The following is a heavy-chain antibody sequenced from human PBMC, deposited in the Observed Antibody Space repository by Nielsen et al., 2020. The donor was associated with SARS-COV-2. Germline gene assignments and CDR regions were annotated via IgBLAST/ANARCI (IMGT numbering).Heavy chain of an antibody. CDR2: IYSGGST. J-gene: IGHJ3*02. CDR3: ARESVTGTDAFDI. D-gene: IGHD6-19*01. CDR1: GFTVSSNY. Sequence: GESLKISCAASGFTVSSNYMSWVRHAPGKGLEWVSVIYSGGSTYYADSVKGRFTISRDNSKNTLYLQMNSLRAEDTAVYYCARESVTGTDAFDIWGQGTVVTVSS. V-gene: IGHV3-66*01.